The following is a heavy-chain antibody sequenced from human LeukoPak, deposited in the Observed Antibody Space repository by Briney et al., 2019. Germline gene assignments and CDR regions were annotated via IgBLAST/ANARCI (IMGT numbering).Heavy chain of an antibody. J-gene: IGHJ4*02. D-gene: IGHD3-22*01. CDR2: ISSSGSTI. CDR1: GFTFSSYS. Sequence: GGSLRLSCAASGFTFSSYSMNWVRQAPGRGLEWVSYISSSGSTIYYADSVKGRFTISRDNAKNSLYLQMNSLRAEDAAVYYCASGKWLSPDYWGQGTLVTVSS. CDR3: ASGKWLSPDY. V-gene: IGHV3-48*04.